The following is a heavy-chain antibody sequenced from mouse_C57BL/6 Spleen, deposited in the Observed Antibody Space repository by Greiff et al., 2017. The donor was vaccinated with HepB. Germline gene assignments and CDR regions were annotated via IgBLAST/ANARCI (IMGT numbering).Heavy chain of an antibody. CDR2: IDPETGGT. D-gene: IGHD2-1*01. Sequence: QVQLKESGAELVRPGASVTLSCKASGCTFTDYEMHWVKQTPVHGLEWIGAIDPETGGTAYNQKFKGKAILTADKSSSTAYMELRSLTSEDSAVYYCTRGGNFLMDYWGQGTSVTVSS. CDR1: GCTFTDYE. V-gene: IGHV1-15*01. CDR3: TRGGNFLMDY. J-gene: IGHJ4*01.